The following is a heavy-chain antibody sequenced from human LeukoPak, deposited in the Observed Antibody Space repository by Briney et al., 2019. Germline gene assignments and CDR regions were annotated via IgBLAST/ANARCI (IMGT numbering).Heavy chain of an antibody. D-gene: IGHD3-10*01. J-gene: IGHJ5*02. CDR3: ARRAMNYYGSGNWFDP. CDR2: IYPGDSDT. CDR1: GYSFTSYW. V-gene: IGHV5-51*01. Sequence: GESLKIPCKGSGYSFTSYWIGWVRQMPGKGLEWMGIIYPGDSDTRYSPSFQGQVTISADKSISTAYLQWSSLKASDTAMYYCARRAMNYYGSGNWFDPWGQGTLVTVSS.